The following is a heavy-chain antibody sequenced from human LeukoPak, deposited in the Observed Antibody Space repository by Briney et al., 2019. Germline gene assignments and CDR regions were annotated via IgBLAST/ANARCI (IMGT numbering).Heavy chain of an antibody. J-gene: IGHJ4*02. D-gene: IGHD5-18*01. Sequence: GASVKVSCKASGYTFTSYAMHWVRQAPGPRLEWMGWINAGNGNTKYSQKFQGRVTITRDTSASTAYMELSSLRSEDTAVYYCARARDTAMADYWGQGTLVTVSS. CDR1: GYTFTSYA. CDR3: ARARDTAMADY. V-gene: IGHV1-3*01. CDR2: INAGNGNT.